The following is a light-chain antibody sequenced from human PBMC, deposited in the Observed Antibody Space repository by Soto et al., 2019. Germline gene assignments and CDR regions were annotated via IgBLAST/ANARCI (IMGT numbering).Light chain of an antibody. V-gene: IGKV3-11*01. J-gene: IGKJ3*01. CDR2: DAS. CDR3: QQRTNWLT. Sequence: EIVLTQSPATLSLSPGERVTLSCRASQNVSTYLAWYQQKPGQAPRLLIYDASDRATGIPARFSGSGSGTDFTLTISSIEPEDSAVYYCQQRTNWLTFGPGTKVDIK. CDR1: QNVSTY.